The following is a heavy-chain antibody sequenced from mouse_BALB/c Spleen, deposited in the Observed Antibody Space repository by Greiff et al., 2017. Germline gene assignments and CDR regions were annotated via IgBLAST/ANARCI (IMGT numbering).Heavy chain of an antibody. CDR1: GFSLTSFG. CDR2: IWRGGST. V-gene: IGHV2-5-1*01. D-gene: IGHD2-1*01. J-gene: IGHJ4*01. Sequence: QVQLKQSGPSLVQPSQSLSITCTVSGFSLTSFGVHWVRQSPGKGLEWLGVIWRGGSTDYNAAFMSRLSITKDNSKSQVFFKMYSLQADDTAIYYCAPHGNYDYAMDYWGQGTSVTVSS. CDR3: APHGNYDYAMDY.